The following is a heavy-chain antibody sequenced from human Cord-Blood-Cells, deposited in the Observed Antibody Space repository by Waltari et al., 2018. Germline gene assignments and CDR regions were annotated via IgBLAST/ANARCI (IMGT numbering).Heavy chain of an antibody. CDR2: INHSGST. D-gene: IGHD3-22*01. CDR3: ASYDSSGYWFDP. CDR1: GGSFSGYY. Sequence: QVQLQQWGAGLLKPSETLSLTCAVSGGSFSGYYWSWIRQPPGKGLEWIGEINHSGSTNYNPSLKSRVTISVDTSKNQFSLKLSSVTAADTAVYYCASYDSSGYWFDPWGQGTLVTVSS. V-gene: IGHV4-34*01. J-gene: IGHJ5*02.